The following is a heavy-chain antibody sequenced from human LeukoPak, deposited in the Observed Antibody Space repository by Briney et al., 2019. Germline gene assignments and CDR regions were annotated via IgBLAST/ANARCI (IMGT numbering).Heavy chain of an antibody. Sequence: ASVKVSCKASGGTFRDYPLSWVRQAPGQGLEWMGWISAYNGNTNYAQKLQGRVTMTTDTSTSTAYMELRSLRSDDTAVYYCARAGLAAADPLDYWGQGTLVTVSS. J-gene: IGHJ4*02. CDR1: GGTFRDYP. D-gene: IGHD6-13*01. CDR3: ARAGLAAADPLDY. V-gene: IGHV1-18*01. CDR2: ISAYNGNT.